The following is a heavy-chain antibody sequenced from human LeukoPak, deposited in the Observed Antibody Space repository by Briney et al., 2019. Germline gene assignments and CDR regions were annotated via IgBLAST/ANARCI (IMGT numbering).Heavy chain of an antibody. D-gene: IGHD3-22*01. CDR2: IYYSGST. CDR1: GGSISSYY. J-gene: IGHJ5*02. V-gene: IGHV4-59*01. Sequence: PSETLSLTCTVSGGSISSYYWSWIRQPPGKGLEWIGYIYYSGSTKYNPSLKSRVTISVDTSKNQFSLKLSSVTAADTAVYYCARDIGSSGLDNWFDPWGQGTLVTVSS. CDR3: ARDIGSSGLDNWFDP.